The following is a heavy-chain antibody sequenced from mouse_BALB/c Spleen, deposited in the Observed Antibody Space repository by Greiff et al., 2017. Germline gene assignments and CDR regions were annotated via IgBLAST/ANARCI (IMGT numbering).Heavy chain of an antibody. V-gene: IGHV14-4*02. CDR2: IDPENGDT. J-gene: IGHJ3*01. Sequence: EVQLQQSGAELVRSGASVKLSCTASGFNIKDYYMHWVKQRPEQGLEWIGWIDPENGDTEYAPKFQGKATITADTSSNTAYLQLSSLTSEDTAVYYCAPRDEGFAYWGQGTLVTVSA. CDR3: APRDEGFAY. CDR1: GFNIKDYY. D-gene: IGHD3-1*01.